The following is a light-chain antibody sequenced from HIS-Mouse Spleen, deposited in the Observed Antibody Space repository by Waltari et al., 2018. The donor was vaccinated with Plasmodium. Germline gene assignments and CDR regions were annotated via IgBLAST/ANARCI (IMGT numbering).Light chain of an antibody. CDR2: YYSASVK. CDR3: MIWPSNASGV. V-gene: IGLV5-37*01. J-gene: IGLJ3*02. CDR1: SDIHVSSYN. Sequence: QPVLTQPPSSSASPGESARLTCTLPSDIHVSSYNIYWYHPKPGSPPRYLLYYYSASVKGQGSVVPSRFSGSKDSSANTGILLISGLQSEDEADYSCMIWPSNASGVFVGGTKLTVL.